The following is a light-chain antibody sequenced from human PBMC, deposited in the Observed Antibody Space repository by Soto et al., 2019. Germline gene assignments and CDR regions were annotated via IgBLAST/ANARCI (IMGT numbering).Light chain of an antibody. CDR1: QSLTNSY. J-gene: IGKJ5*01. V-gene: IGKV3-20*01. CDR2: DTS. CDR3: QQYGSSGT. Sequence: DIVLTQSPYTLSFSPWNRSTLSFMASQSLTNSYIAWYQVKPGQAPRLLIYDTSSRATGIPDRFSGSGSGTDFTLTITRLEPEDFAVYYCQQYGSSGTFGQGTRLEIK.